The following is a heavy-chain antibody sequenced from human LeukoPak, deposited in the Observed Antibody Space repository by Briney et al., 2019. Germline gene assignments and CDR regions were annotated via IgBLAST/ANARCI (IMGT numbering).Heavy chain of an antibody. J-gene: IGHJ4*02. V-gene: IGHV4-34*01. CDR2: INHSGST. D-gene: IGHD3-22*01. Sequence: SETLSLTCAVYGGSFSGYYWSWIRQPLGKGLEWIGEINHSGSTNYNPSLKSRVTIAVDTSKNQFSLKLSSVTAADTAVYYCARGSQASSGYYWYYFDYWGQGTLVTVSS. CDR3: ARGSQASSGYYWYYFDY. CDR1: GGSFSGYY.